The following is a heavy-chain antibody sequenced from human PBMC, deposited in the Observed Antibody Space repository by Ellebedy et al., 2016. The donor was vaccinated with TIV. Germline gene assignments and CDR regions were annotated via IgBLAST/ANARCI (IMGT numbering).Heavy chain of an antibody. V-gene: IGHV1-18*01. CDR3: ARLPCGSTSCGGAAYDF. CDR1: GYMFSDYG. Sequence: ASVKVSXXASGYMFSDYGVTWVRQAPGQGFEWMGWISIYSENTNYAAKFQGRVTMTTDRSTSTAYMELRSLGSDDTAVYYCARLPCGSTSCGGAAYDFWGQGTAVTVSS. CDR2: ISIYSENT. D-gene: IGHD2-2*01. J-gene: IGHJ3*01.